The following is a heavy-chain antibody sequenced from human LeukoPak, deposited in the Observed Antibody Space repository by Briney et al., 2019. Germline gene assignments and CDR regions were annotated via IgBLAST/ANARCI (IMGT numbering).Heavy chain of an antibody. CDR3: AKDIGDSSRYFLEASDI. V-gene: IGHV3-23*01. CDR1: GFTFSNYA. J-gene: IGHJ3*02. CDR2: ISGSGDST. Sequence: GGSLRLSCAASGFTFSNYAMRWVRQAPGKGLEWGSGISGSGDSTYYADSVKGRFTISRDNSKNTLYLQMNSLRAEDTAVYYCAKDIGDSSRYFLEASDIWGQGTMVTVSS. D-gene: IGHD3-22*01.